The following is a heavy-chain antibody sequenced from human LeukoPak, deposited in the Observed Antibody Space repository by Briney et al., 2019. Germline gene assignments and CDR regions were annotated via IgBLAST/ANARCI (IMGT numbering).Heavy chain of an antibody. D-gene: IGHD5-18*01. CDR1: GFTFSSYS. V-gene: IGHV3-21*01. CDR2: ISSSSSYI. J-gene: IGHJ6*03. Sequence: GGSLRLSCTASGFTFSSYSMNWVRQAPGKGLEWVSSISSSSSYIYFADSVKGRFTISRDNAKNSLYLQMNSLRAEDTAVYYCARGLLHSYGLYYYYMDVWGKGTTVTVSS. CDR3: ARGLLHSYGLYYYYMDV.